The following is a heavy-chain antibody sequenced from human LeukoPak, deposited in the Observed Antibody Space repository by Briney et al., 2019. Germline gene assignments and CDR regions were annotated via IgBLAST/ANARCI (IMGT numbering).Heavy chain of an antibody. CDR1: GGSISSYY. J-gene: IGHJ4*02. V-gene: IGHV4-59*01. Sequence: SETLSLTCTVSGGSISSYYWSWIRQPPGKGLEWIGYIYYSGSTNYNPSLKSRVTISVDTSKNQFSLKLSSVTAADTAVYYCARRPYCSSTSCYHFDYWGQGTLVTVSS. CDR3: ARRPYCSSTSCYHFDY. D-gene: IGHD2-2*01. CDR2: IYYSGST.